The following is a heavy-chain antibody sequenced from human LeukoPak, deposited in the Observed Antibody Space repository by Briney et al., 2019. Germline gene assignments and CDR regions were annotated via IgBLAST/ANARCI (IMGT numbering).Heavy chain of an antibody. CDR1: GYTFTSYG. D-gene: IGHD3-3*01. CDR2: ISAYNGNT. Sequence: GASVKVSCKASGYTFTSYGISWVRHAPGQGIEWMGWISAYNGNTNYAQKLQGRVTMTTDTSTSTAYMGLRSLRSDDTAVYYCARYLRDYDFWGGYYSPSLDYWGQGTLVTVSS. CDR3: ARYLRDYDFWGGYYSPSLDY. V-gene: IGHV1-18*01. J-gene: IGHJ4*02.